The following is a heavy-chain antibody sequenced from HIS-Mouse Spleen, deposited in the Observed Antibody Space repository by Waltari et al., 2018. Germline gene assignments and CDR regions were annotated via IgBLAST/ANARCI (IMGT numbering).Heavy chain of an antibody. D-gene: IGHD6-13*01. CDR3: ARHEGQQLVTSLFDY. J-gene: IGHJ4*02. Sequence: QLQLQESGPGLVKPSETLSLTCTVSGGSISSRSSYWGWIRQPPGKGLEWIGSIYYSGSTYYNPSLKSRVTISVDTSKNQFSLKLSSVTAADTAVYYCARHEGQQLVTSLFDYWGQGTLVTVSS. CDR2: IYYSGST. CDR1: GGSISSRSSY. V-gene: IGHV4-39*01.